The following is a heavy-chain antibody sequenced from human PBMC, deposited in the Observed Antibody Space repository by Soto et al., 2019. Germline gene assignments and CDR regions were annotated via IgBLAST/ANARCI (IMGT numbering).Heavy chain of an antibody. D-gene: IGHD3-3*01. Sequence: SETLSLTCAVYGGSFSDYYWTWIRQPPGKGLEWIGEINHSGSTNYNPSLKSRVTISVHTSKNQFSLKLSSVTAADTAVYYCASQRAYYDLWSGQPPSMDVWGQGTTVTVS. CDR2: INHSGST. J-gene: IGHJ6*02. V-gene: IGHV4-34*01. CDR3: ASQRAYYDLWSGQPPSMDV. CDR1: GGSFSDYY.